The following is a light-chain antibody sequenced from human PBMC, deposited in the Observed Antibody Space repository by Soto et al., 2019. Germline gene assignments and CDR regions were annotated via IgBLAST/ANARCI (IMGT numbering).Light chain of an antibody. CDR1: QSVSSS. CDR3: QQYNNWPRT. V-gene: IGKV3-15*01. Sequence: EIVLTQSPVTLSLSPGERATLSCRASQSVSSSLIWYQQKPGQAPRLLIYGASTRATGIPARFSGSGSGTEFTLTISSLQSEDFAVYYCQQYNNWPRTFGQGTKVEIK. CDR2: GAS. J-gene: IGKJ1*01.